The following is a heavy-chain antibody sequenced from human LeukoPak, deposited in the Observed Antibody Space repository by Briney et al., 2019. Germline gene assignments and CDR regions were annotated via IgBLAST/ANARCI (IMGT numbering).Heavy chain of an antibody. CDR2: IYPGDSDT. J-gene: IGHJ5*02. CDR1: GYSFTSYW. V-gene: IGHV5-51*01. Sequence: GESLQISCKGSGYSFTSYWIGWVRQLPGKGLEWMGIIYPGDSDTRYSPSFQGQVTISADKSISTAYLQWSSLKASDTAMYYCARLWQLNYNWFDPWGQGTLVTVSS. D-gene: IGHD6-6*01. CDR3: ARLWQLNYNWFDP.